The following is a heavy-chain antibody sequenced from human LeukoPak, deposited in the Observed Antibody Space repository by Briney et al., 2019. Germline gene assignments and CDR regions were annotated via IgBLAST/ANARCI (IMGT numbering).Heavy chain of an antibody. V-gene: IGHV4-31*03. CDR1: GDSISSATYY. Sequence: SETLSLTCTVAGDSISSATYYWGWIRHHPGKGLEGIGHIFDSGSTYYNPSLKRRITISVDTSKNQCSLKLGFVTDADTAVSYCARVSSSGYYDVEYFFDYWGQGTLVTVSS. CDR2: IFDSGST. J-gene: IGHJ4*02. D-gene: IGHD3-22*01. CDR3: ARVSSSGYYDVEYFFDY.